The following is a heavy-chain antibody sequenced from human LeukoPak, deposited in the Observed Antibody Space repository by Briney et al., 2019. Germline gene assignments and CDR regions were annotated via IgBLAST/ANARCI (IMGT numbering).Heavy chain of an antibody. CDR2: IAGDESQK. J-gene: IGHJ3*02. V-gene: IGHV3-7*01. D-gene: IGHD1-1*01. Sequence: PGGSLRLSCAASGFTFSSHWMTWVRQAPGKGLEWVANIAGDESQKRYMDSVKGRFTISRDNAKNSLYLQLNSLRAEDTAIYYCVRGLSPVSDRNVWYDALDIWGQGTMVTVSS. CDR3: VRGLSPVSDRNVWYDALDI. CDR1: GFTFSSHW.